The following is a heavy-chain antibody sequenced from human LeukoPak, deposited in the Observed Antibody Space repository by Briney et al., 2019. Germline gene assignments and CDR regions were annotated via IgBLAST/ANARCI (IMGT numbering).Heavy chain of an antibody. D-gene: IGHD5-18*01. CDR1: GYRFTNYR. V-gene: IGHV5-51*01. J-gene: IGHJ4*02. CDR3: ARGGTYRYGSSDY. Sequence: GESLKISCKASGYRFTNYRIGWVRQMPGKGLEWMGIIHPGDSGTKYSPSFQDQVTMSFDESTTTAYLQWSSLRASDSAIYYCARGGTYRYGSSDYWGQGTLVTVSS. CDR2: IHPGDSGT.